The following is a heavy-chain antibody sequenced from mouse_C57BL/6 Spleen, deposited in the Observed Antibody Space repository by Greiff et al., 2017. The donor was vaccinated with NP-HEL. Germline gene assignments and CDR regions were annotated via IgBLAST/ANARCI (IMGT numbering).Heavy chain of an antibody. V-gene: IGHV1-82*01. CDR3: AREGGSTVVAPY. CDR1: GYAFSSSW. D-gene: IGHD1-1*01. J-gene: IGHJ3*01. Sequence: VQLQQSGPELVKPGASVKISCKASGYAFSSSWMNWVKQRPGKGLEWIGRIYPGDGDTNYNGKFTGKATLTADKSSSKAYMQRSSLTSEDSAVYFGAREGGSTVVAPYWGQGTLVTVSA. CDR2: IYPGDGDT.